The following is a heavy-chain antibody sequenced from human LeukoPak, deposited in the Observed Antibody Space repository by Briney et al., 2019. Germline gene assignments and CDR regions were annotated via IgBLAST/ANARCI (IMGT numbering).Heavy chain of an antibody. V-gene: IGHV3-33*01. CDR1: GFTFSSYG. J-gene: IGHJ4*02. D-gene: IGHD5-18*01. CDR2: IWYDGSNK. CDR3: AREAGYSYASSYFDY. Sequence: GGSLRLSSAASGFTFSSYGMHWVRQAPGKGLEWVAVIWYDGSNKYYADSVKGRFTISRDNSKNTLYLQMNSLRAEDTAVYYCAREAGYSYASSYFDYWGQGTLVTVSS.